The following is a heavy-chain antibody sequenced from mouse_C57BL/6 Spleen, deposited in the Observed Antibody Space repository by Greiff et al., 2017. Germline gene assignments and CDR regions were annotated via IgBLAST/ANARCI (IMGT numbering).Heavy chain of an antibody. J-gene: IGHJ3*01. CDR3: ARDWSNYHDNAMAY. V-gene: IGHV5-4*01. D-gene: IGHD1-1*02. CDR1: GFTFSSYA. Sequence: EVQLEEPGGGLVKPGGSLKLSCAASGFTFSSYAMSWVRQTPEQRLEWVATISDGGSYTYYPANVKGRFTISIDNAKNNLYLQRRYLKSEDTVMYYWARDWSNYHDNAMAYWGQGTLVTVSA. CDR2: ISDGGSYT.